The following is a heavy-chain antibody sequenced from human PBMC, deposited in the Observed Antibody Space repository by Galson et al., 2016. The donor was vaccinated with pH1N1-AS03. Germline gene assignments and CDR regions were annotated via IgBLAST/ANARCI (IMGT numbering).Heavy chain of an antibody. CDR1: GFSVSSKY. J-gene: IGHJ4*02. CDR3: ARGITIFGLARPALDS. D-gene: IGHD3-3*01. V-gene: IGHV3-66*02. CDR2: IFTGGTT. Sequence: SLRLSCAVSGFSVSSKYMNWARQAPGKGLEWISVIFTGGTTYYADSVRGRFTISRDDSRNTLYLQMNSLRNEDTAVYYCARGITIFGLARPALDSWGQGTRVTVSS.